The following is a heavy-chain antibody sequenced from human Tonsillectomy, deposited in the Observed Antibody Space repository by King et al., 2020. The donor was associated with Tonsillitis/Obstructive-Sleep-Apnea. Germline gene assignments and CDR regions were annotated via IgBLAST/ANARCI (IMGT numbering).Heavy chain of an antibody. CDR3: TTDGKIVGAKGFGY. J-gene: IGHJ4*02. CDR1: GFTFXNAX. Sequence: VQLVESGGGXVKXGGSLRLSXAXSGFTFXNAXMNXXRXAXGKXXXWXXXXXXXXXXXXXXXAXXVKXRFXIXRXDSKNTLYLXXNSLKTEDTAVYYCTTDGKIVGAKGFGYWGQGPWSPSPQ. V-gene: IGHV3-15*07. CDR2: XXXXXXXXXX. D-gene: IGHD1-26*01.